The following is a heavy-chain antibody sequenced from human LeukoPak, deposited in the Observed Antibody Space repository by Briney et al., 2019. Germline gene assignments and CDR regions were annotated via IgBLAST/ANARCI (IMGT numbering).Heavy chain of an antibody. CDR2: IYYSGST. J-gene: IGHJ4*02. D-gene: IGHD3-22*01. CDR1: GGSISSYY. V-gene: IGHV4-39*07. CDR3: ASYYYDSKVY. Sequence: PSETLSLTCTVSGGSISSYYWGWIRQPPGKGLEWIGSIYYSGSTYFNPFLKSRVTISLDTSKNQFSLKLSSVTAADTAVYYCASYYYDSKVYWGQGTLVTVSS.